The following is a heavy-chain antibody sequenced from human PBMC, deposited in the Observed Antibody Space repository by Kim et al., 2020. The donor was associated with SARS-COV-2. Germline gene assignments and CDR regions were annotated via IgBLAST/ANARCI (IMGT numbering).Heavy chain of an antibody. CDR1: GYSFTSYW. CDR2: IYPGDSDT. Sequence: GESLKISCKGSGYSFTSYWIGWVRQMPGKGLEWMGIIYPGDSDTRYSPSFQGQVTISTDKSINTAYLQWSSLEASDTAMYYCGRHRGYTSPFDIWGQGTMVTVSS. CDR3: GRHRGYTSPFDI. V-gene: IGHV5-51*01. D-gene: IGHD2-2*01. J-gene: IGHJ3*02.